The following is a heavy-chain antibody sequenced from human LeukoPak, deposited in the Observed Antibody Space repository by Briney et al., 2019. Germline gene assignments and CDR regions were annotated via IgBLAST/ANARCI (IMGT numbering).Heavy chain of an antibody. CDR3: ARDRASVAGWFDP. D-gene: IGHD6-19*01. CDR1: GYTFTGYY. J-gene: IGHJ5*02. V-gene: IGHV1-2*02. CDR2: INPNSGGT. Sequence: ASVKVSCKASGYTFTGYYMHWVRQAPGQGLEWMGWINPNSGGTNYAQKFQGRVTMTGDTSISTAYMELSRLRSDDTAVYYCARDRASVAGWFDPWGQGTLVTVSS.